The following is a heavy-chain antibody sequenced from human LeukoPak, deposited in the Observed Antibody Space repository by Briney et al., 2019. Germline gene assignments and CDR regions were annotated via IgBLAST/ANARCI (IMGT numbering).Heavy chain of an antibody. CDR1: GFTFSSYA. V-gene: IGHV3-21*01. D-gene: IGHD6-6*01. Sequence: PGGSLRLSCAASGFTFSSYAMSWVRQAPGKGLEWVSSISSSSSYIYYADSVKGRFTISRDNAKNSLYLQMNSLRAEDTAVYYCARENIATRPPGPVDYWGQGTLVTVSS. J-gene: IGHJ4*02. CDR2: ISSSSSYI. CDR3: ARENIATRPPGPVDY.